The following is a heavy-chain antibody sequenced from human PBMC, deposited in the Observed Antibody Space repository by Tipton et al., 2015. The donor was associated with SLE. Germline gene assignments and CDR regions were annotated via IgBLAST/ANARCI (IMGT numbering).Heavy chain of an antibody. CDR1: GGTFSSYA. Sequence: QSGPEVKKPGSSVKVSCKASGGTFSSYAISWVRQAPGQGLEWMGGIIPIFGTANYAQKFQGRVTITADESTSTAYMELSSLRSEDTAVYYCARQDQRGYYSYGMGVWGQGTTVTVSS. D-gene: IGHD2-2*01. V-gene: IGHV1-69*01. CDR3: ARQDQRGYYSYGMGV. CDR2: IIPIFGTA. J-gene: IGHJ6*02.